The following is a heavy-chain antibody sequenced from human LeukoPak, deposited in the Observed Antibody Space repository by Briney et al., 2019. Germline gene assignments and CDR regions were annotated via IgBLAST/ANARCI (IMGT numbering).Heavy chain of an antibody. J-gene: IGHJ4*02. Sequence: PSETLSLTCAVYGGSFSGYYWSWVRQAPGKGLEWVSHIYSSGNTYHADSVKGRFTISRDTSENMVFLQMNSLRAEDTAVYYCAKGGGSGKYYFDYWGQGTLVTVSS. D-gene: IGHD3-16*01. CDR3: AKGGGSGKYYFDY. CDR2: IYSSGNT. V-gene: IGHV3-66*01. CDR1: GGSFSGYY.